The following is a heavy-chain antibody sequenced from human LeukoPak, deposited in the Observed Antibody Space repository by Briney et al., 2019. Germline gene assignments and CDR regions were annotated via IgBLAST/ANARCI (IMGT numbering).Heavy chain of an antibody. CDR3: ARISDTAARPWNWFDP. CDR2: ISSSSSYI. D-gene: IGHD6-6*01. J-gene: IGHJ5*02. CDR1: GFTFSSYS. V-gene: IGHV3-21*01. Sequence: PGGSLRLSCAASGFTFSSYSMNWVRQAPGKGLEWVSSISSSSSYIYYADSVKGRFTISRDNAKNSLYLQMNSLRAEDTAVYYCARISDTAARPWNWFDPWGQGTLVTVSS.